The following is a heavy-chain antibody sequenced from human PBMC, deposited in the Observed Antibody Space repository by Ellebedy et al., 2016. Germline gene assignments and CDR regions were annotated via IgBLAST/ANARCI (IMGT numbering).Heavy chain of an antibody. J-gene: IGHJ6*03. V-gene: IGHV4-34*01. CDR3: ARWRTVAGTFYYYMDV. CDR1: GGSFSGYY. D-gene: IGHD6-19*01. CDR2: INHSGST. Sequence: SETLSLXXAVYGGSFSGYYWSWIRQPPGKGLEWIGEINHSGSTNYNPSLKSRVTISVDKSKNQFSLKLSSVTAADTAVYYCARWRTVAGTFYYYMDVWGKGTTVTVSS.